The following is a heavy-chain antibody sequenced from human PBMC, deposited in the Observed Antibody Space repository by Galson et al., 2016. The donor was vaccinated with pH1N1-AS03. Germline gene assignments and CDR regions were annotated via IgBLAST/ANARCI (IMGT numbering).Heavy chain of an antibody. CDR3: ARAGIVETVMSRCGGGCYSTDY. J-gene: IGHJ4*02. D-gene: IGHD2-15*01. CDR1: GYTLTAYY. Sequence: SVKVSCKVSGYTLTAYYIHWVRQAPGQGLEWMGLINPKTEGTYSAQKFQGRVTMTRDTSVSTAYMELTWLTSDDPAVYYCARAGIVETVMSRCGGGCYSTDYWGQGTLVTVSS. V-gene: IGHV1-2*06. CDR2: INPKTEGT.